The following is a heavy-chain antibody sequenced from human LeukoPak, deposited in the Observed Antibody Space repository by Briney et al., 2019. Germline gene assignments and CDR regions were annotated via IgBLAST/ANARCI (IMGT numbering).Heavy chain of an antibody. D-gene: IGHD3-10*01. Sequence: SAKASCKASGYILSDYYMHWVRQATEQEHELMGMIIPILGITNYAQKFQGRVTITADKSTSTAYMELSSLRSEDTAVYYCARAGLLWFGELLLVYYYGMDVWGQGATVTVSS. CDR3: ARAGLLWFGELLLVYYYGMDV. J-gene: IGHJ6*02. CDR2: IIPILGIT. V-gene: IGHV1-69*04. CDR1: GYILSDYY.